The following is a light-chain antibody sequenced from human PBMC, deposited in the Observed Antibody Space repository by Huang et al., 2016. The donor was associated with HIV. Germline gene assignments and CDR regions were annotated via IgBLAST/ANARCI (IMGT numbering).Light chain of an antibody. CDR2: DAS. Sequence: IVVTQSPPTLSVSPGERVTLSCRARQTVSNNYLSWYQQKPGQAPRLLIYDASRRVSGIPARFSGSGSGTQFTLTISSLQSEDSAIYYCQHYNNWPMYSFGQGTKLEIK. CDR3: QHYNNWPMYS. CDR1: QTVSNN. V-gene: IGKV3-15*01. J-gene: IGKJ2*03.